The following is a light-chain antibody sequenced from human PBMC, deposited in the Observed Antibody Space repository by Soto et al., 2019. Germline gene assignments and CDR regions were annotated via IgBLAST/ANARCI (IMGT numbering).Light chain of an antibody. CDR2: DAS. V-gene: IGKV1-13*02. Sequence: AIQLTQSPSSLSASVGDRVTITCRASQGISSALAWYQQKPGKAPKLLIYDASSLESGVPSRFSGSASGTDFTLTISSLQAEDFETYYCQQFNSYPPTFAQGTRLEIK. J-gene: IGKJ5*01. CDR3: QQFNSYPPT. CDR1: QGISSA.